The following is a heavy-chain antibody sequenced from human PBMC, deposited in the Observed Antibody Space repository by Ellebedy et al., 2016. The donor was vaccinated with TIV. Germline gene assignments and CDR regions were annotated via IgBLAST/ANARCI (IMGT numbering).Heavy chain of an antibody. Sequence: SETLSLTCAVSGGSLSDNYWTWIRQPPGKGLEWIGYLYYTGSTNYNPSLKSRVTISVNTPRNQFSLKLNFVTAADTAVYYCVSSVSVDAFDFWGQGTMVTVSS. CDR1: GGSLSDNY. CDR2: LYYTGST. J-gene: IGHJ3*01. V-gene: IGHV4-59*01. CDR3: VSSVSVDAFDF. D-gene: IGHD3-10*01.